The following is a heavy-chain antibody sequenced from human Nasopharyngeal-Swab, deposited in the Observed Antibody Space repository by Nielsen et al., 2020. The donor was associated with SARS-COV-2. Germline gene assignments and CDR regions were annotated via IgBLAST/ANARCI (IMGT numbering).Heavy chain of an antibody. D-gene: IGHD6-6*01. Sequence: ASVKVSCKASGYTFTSYAMHWVRQAPGQRLEWMGWINPNSGGTNYAQKFQGRVTMTRDTSISTAYMELSRLRSDDTAVYYCAREQIAARATNYGMDVWGQGTTVTVSS. CDR3: AREQIAARATNYGMDV. CDR2: INPNSGGT. V-gene: IGHV1-2*02. J-gene: IGHJ6*02. CDR1: GYTFTSYA.